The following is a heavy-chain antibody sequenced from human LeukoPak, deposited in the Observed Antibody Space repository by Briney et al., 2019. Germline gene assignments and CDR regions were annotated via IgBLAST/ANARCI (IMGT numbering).Heavy chain of an antibody. Sequence: SETLSLTCTVSGYSISSGYYWGWIRQPPGKGLEWIGNIYYSGSTYYNPSLQSRVTISVDTSKNQFSLKLSSVTAADTAVYYCFLYCSSISCSLDYWGQGTLVTVSS. CDR1: GYSISSGYY. V-gene: IGHV4-38-2*02. J-gene: IGHJ4*02. CDR2: IYYSGST. CDR3: FLYCSSISCSLDY. D-gene: IGHD2-2*01.